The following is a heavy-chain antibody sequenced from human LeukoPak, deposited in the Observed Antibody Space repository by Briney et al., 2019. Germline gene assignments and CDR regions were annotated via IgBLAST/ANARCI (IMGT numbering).Heavy chain of an antibody. Sequence: GGSLRLSCAASGFTFSSYGMHWVRQAPGKGLEWVAVIWYVGSNKYYADSVKGRFTISRDNSKNTLYLQMNSLRAEDTAVYYCAKGSGVWGSYRGIDYWGQGTLVTVSS. CDR2: IWYVGSNK. J-gene: IGHJ4*02. CDR3: AKGSGVWGSYRGIDY. D-gene: IGHD3-16*02. CDR1: GFTFSSYG. V-gene: IGHV3-33*06.